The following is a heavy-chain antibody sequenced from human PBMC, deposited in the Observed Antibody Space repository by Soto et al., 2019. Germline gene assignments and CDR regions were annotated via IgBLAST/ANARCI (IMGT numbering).Heavy chain of an antibody. V-gene: IGHV3-21*01. CDR3: ARERAVAGPHIDY. CDR2: ISSSSSYI. J-gene: IGHJ4*02. Sequence: EVQLVESGGGLVKPGGSLRLSCAASGFTFSSYSMNWVRQAPGKGLEWVSSISSSSSYIYYADSVKGRFTISRDNAKNSLYLQMNSLRAEDTAVYYCARERAVAGPHIDYWGQGTLVTVSS. D-gene: IGHD6-19*01. CDR1: GFTFSSYS.